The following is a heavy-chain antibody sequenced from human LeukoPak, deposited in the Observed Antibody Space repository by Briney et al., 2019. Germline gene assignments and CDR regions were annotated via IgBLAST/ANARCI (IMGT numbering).Heavy chain of an antibody. CDR3: ARAGYDSSGYYSY. J-gene: IGHJ4*02. Sequence: ASVKVSCKASGYIFTNYYMHWLRQAPGQGLEWVGLINPTGGSTTYAQKFQGRVTMTRDTSTITVYMEVSSLRSEDTAVYYCARAGYDSSGYYSYWGQGTLVTVSS. V-gene: IGHV1-46*01. D-gene: IGHD3-22*01. CDR1: GYIFTNYY. CDR2: INPTGGST.